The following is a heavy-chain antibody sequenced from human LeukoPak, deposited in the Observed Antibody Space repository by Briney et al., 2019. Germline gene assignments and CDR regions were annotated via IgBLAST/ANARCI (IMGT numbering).Heavy chain of an antibody. CDR2: ISGSGGNT. V-gene: IGHV3-23*01. Sequence: GGSLRLSCAASGFTFSRNGMTWVRQAPGKGLEWVSAISGSGGNTYYADSVKGRFTISRDNSKNTLYLQMNSLRAEDMAVYYCAKDRRAGSYDYWGQGTLVTVSS. CDR3: AKDRRAGSYDY. CDR1: GFTFSRNG. D-gene: IGHD3-10*01. J-gene: IGHJ4*02.